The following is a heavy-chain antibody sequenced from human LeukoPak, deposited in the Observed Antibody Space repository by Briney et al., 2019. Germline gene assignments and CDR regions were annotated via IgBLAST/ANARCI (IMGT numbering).Heavy chain of an antibody. CDR1: GFTFSSYG. J-gene: IGHJ4*02. D-gene: IGHD6-13*01. CDR2: ISYDGSNK. Sequence: PGGSLRLSCAASGFTFSSYGMHWVRQAPGKGLEWVAVISYDGSNKYYVDSVKGRFTISRDNSKNTLYLQMNSLRAEDTAVYYCAKDPFFTPGAAAGTGYWGQGTLVTVSS. V-gene: IGHV3-30*18. CDR3: AKDPFFTPGAAAGTGY.